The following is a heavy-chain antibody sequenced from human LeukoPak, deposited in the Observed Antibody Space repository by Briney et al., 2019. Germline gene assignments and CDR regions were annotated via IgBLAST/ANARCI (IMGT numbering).Heavy chain of an antibody. CDR3: ARIALYYDFWSGYYFDY. CDR1: GGSISSGDYY. D-gene: IGHD3-3*01. Sequence: PSETLSLTCTVSGGSISSGDYYWSWIRQPPGKGLEWIVYIYYSGSTYYNPSLKSRVTISVDTSKNQFSLKLSSVTAADTAVYYCARIALYYDFWSGYYFDYWGQGTLVTVSS. CDR2: IYYSGST. V-gene: IGHV4-30-4*01. J-gene: IGHJ4*02.